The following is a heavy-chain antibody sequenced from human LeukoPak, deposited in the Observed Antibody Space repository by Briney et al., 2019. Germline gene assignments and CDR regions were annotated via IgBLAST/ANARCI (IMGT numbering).Heavy chain of an antibody. D-gene: IGHD6-13*01. CDR3: ARTYSSSWYEFDP. J-gene: IGHJ5*02. V-gene: IGHV4-4*02. CDR2: IYHSGST. CDR1: GDSISSSNW. Sequence: SETLSLTCTVSGDSISSSNWWRWVRQPPGKGLEWIGEIYHSGSTNYNPSLKSRVTISVDKSKNQFSLKLNSVTAADTAVYYCARTYSSSWYEFDPWGQGILVTVSS.